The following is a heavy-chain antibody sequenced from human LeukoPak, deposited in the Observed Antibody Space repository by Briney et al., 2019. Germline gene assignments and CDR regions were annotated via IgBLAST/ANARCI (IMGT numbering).Heavy chain of an antibody. CDR3: ARQIVVVPAARTNYYYMDV. CDR2: INPNSGGT. CDR1: GYTFTDYY. J-gene: IGHJ6*03. V-gene: IGHV1-2*06. Sequence: ASVKVSCKASGYTFTDYYIHWVRQAPGQGLEWMGRINPNSGGTNYAQKFQGRVTITADESTSTAYMELSSLRSEDTAVYYCARQIVVVPAARTNYYYMDVWGKGTTVTVSS. D-gene: IGHD2-2*01.